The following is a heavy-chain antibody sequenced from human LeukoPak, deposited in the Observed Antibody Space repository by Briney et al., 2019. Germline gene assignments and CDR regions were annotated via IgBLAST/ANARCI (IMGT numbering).Heavy chain of an antibody. Sequence: GGSLRLSCAASGLTFSSHWMHWVRQAPGKGLVWVSRITSDGSSTTYADSVKGRFTISRDNAMNSLYLQMDSLRVEDTAIYYCARSVPYGTTWYGRSDCWGQGTQVTVSS. V-gene: IGHV3-74*01. D-gene: IGHD6-13*01. CDR2: ITSDGSST. J-gene: IGHJ4*02. CDR3: ARSVPYGTTWYGRSDC. CDR1: GLTFSSHW.